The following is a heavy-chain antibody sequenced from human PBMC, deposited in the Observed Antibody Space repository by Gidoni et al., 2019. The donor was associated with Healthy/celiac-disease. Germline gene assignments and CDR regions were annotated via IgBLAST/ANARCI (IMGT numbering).Heavy chain of an antibody. CDR3: AKVVTYYYDSSGYRLFDY. Sequence: EVQLLESGGGLVQPGGSLRLSCAASGFTFSSYAMSWVRQAPGNGLEWVSAISGSGGSTYYADSVKGRFTIPRDNSKNTLYLQMNSLRAEDTAVYYCAKVVTYYYDSSGYRLFDYWGQGTLVTVSS. CDR1: GFTFSSYA. V-gene: IGHV3-23*01. CDR2: ISGSGGST. J-gene: IGHJ4*02. D-gene: IGHD3-22*01.